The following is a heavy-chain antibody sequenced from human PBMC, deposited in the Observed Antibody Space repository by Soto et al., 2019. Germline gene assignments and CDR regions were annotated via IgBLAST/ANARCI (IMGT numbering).Heavy chain of an antibody. D-gene: IGHD3-16*01. CDR2: TSHDGSSE. CDR1: GFSFSDYR. V-gene: IGHV3-30*03. Sequence: QVQLVESGGGVVQPGRSLRLSCSASGFSFSDYRIHWVRQAPGKGLEWVAVTSHDGSSEYSADSVKGRFIISRDNSKSSVYLQMNSLTTQATAVYYCARGSDTDSSDGNVRGDVFAKWGQGTMVTVSS. J-gene: IGHJ3*01. CDR3: ARGSDTDSSDGNVRGDVFAK.